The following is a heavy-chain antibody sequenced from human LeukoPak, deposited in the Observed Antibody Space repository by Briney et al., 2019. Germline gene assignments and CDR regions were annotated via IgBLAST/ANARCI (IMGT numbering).Heavy chain of an antibody. CDR3: AKESLGYCSGGSCYYFDY. CDR2: ISGSGGST. J-gene: IGHJ4*02. Sequence: GGSLRLSCAASGFTFSIYAMSWVRQAPGKGLEWVSAISGSGGSTYYADSVKGRFTISRDNSKNTLYLQMNSLRAEDTAVYYCAKESLGYCSGGSCYYFDYWGQGTLVTVSS. V-gene: IGHV3-23*01. CDR1: GFTFSIYA. D-gene: IGHD2-15*01.